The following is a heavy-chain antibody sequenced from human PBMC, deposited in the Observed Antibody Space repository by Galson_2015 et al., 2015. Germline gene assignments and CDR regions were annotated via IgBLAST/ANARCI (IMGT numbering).Heavy chain of an antibody. Sequence: SVKVSCKASGNTFPNYYIHWLRQAPGQGLEWMGAINPSGRNTIYAQKFQGRVTMTRDTSTSVVYMELSSQTSEDAAVYYCATRRPCSGGTCYGLDVWGQGTTVTVSS. D-gene: IGHD2-15*01. CDR1: GNTFPNYY. CDR2: INPSGRNT. CDR3: ATRRPCSGGTCYGLDV. J-gene: IGHJ6*02. V-gene: IGHV1-46*01.